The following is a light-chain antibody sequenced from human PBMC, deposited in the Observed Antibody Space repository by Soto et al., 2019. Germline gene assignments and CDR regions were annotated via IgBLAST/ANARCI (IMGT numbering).Light chain of an antibody. CDR1: SSDIGGYDF. Sequence: QSALTQPPSASGSPGQAFTISCTGTSSDIGGYDFVSWYQVRPGEAPQLIIYNVNGRPSGLPRRFSGSKSGNTASLTVSGLQAGDEADYYCQSYDSRLSGYVFGTGTKVTV. V-gene: IGLV2-8*01. CDR3: QSYDSRLSGYV. J-gene: IGLJ1*01. CDR2: NVN.